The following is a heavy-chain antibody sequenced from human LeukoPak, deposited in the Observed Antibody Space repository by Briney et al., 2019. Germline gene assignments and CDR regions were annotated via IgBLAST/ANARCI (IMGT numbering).Heavy chain of an antibody. D-gene: IGHD1-26*01. CDR1: GFNFDDYA. V-gene: IGHV3-9*01. CDR3: AKDLGATLEDAFDI. Sequence: PGGPLRLSCAASGFNFDDYAMHWVRHAPGKGLEWVAGIGRDGGEIDYAAPVKGRFTIYRATAKNSLYLQMNSLRAEDTALYYCAKDLGATLEDAFDIWGQGTMVSVSS. J-gene: IGHJ3*02. CDR2: IGRDGGEI.